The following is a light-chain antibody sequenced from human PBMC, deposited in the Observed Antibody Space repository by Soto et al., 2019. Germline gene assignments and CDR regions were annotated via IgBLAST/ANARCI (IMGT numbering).Light chain of an antibody. CDR3: QQHNAYPFT. V-gene: IGKV1-5*03. Sequence: DIQMTQSPSTLSASVGDRVTITCRASQTVSIWLAWYQQKPGKAPKLLIYKASSLESGVPSRFSGNGSETAFPLTISSLQPNDFATYYCQQHNAYPFTFGQGTRLEMK. CDR1: QTVSIW. CDR2: KAS. J-gene: IGKJ5*01.